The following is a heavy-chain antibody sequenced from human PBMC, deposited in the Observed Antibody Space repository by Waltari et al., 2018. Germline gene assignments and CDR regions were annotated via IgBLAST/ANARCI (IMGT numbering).Heavy chain of an antibody. CDR1: GYTFTSYA. CDR2: ITAGNGNT. J-gene: IGHJ6*02. CDR3: ARTQIFFVTGPKNNYGMDV. D-gene: IGHD3-9*01. V-gene: IGHV1-3*01. Sequence: QVQLVQSGAEVKKPGASVKVSCKASGYTFTSYAMHWVRQAPGQRLEWMGWITAGNGNTKYSQKCQGRVTITRDTSASTAYMELSSLRSEDTAVYYCARTQIFFVTGPKNNYGMDVWGQGTTVTVSS.